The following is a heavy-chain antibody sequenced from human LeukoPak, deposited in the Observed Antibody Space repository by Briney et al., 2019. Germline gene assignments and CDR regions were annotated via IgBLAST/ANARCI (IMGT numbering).Heavy chain of an antibody. CDR1: GYTFTDYY. J-gene: IGHJ4*02. Sequence: ASVKVSCKASGYTFTDYYMHWVRQAPGQGLEWMGWINPNSGGTNYAQKFQGRVTMTTDTSISTAYLELSRLRSDDPAVYYCATSLVVRGFDYWGQGTLVTVSS. CDR2: INPNSGGT. CDR3: ATSLVVRGFDY. V-gene: IGHV1-2*02. D-gene: IGHD3-10*01.